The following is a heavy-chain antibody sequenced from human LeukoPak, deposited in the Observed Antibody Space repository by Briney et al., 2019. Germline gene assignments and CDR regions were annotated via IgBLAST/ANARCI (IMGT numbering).Heavy chain of an antibody. V-gene: IGHV4-39*07. J-gene: IGHJ3*02. Sequence: SETLSLTCTVSGDSINKNVYYWGWIRQPPGKGLEWIAIISYSGTTYYNPSLKTRATISIDTSKNKFSLKVNSVTAADTAMYYCARDRGLWLGEARDAFDIWGQGTMVTVFS. CDR1: GDSINKNVYY. D-gene: IGHD3-10*01. CDR2: ISYSGTT. CDR3: ARDRGLWLGEARDAFDI.